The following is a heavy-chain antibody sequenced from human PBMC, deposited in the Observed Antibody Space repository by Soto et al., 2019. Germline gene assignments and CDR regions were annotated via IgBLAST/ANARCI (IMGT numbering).Heavy chain of an antibody. V-gene: IGHV4-38-2*02. CDR2: IYPSVSS. CDR1: GFAISRGYY. Sequence: ETLSLACRVSGFAISRGYYWSWVRQPPGKGLEWIGSIYPSVSSYHNPSLATRLRLSIDTSKNQFTLTLTSVTAADTALYFCAREKVGTTFFDNWGQGIPVTVSS. J-gene: IGHJ4*02. CDR3: AREKVGTTFFDN. D-gene: IGHD1-1*01.